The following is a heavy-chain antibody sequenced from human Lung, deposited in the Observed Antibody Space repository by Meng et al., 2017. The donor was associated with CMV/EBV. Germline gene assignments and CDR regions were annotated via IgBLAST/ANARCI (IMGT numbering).Heavy chain of an antibody. Sequence: ASVKVSXKASGYTFTSYYMHWVRQAPGQGLEWMGIINPSGGSTSCAQKFKGRVTMTRDTSTSTVYLELSSLRSEDTAVYYCARALSYYYGDYYYYYGMDVWGQGTTVTVSS. CDR3: ARALSYYYGDYYYYYGMDV. J-gene: IGHJ6*02. V-gene: IGHV1-46*01. CDR1: GYTFTSYY. CDR2: INPSGGST. D-gene: IGHD3-10*01.